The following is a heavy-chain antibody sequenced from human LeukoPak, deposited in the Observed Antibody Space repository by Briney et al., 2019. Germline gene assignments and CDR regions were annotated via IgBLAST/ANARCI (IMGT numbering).Heavy chain of an antibody. Sequence: QTGGSLRLSCAASGFTFSSYAMHWVRQAPGEGLEWVAVISYDGSNKYYADSVKGRFTISRDNSKNTLYLQMNSLRAEDTAVYYCARDWIQLWGSSNDAFDIWGQGTMVTVSS. CDR1: GFTFSSYA. CDR2: ISYDGSNK. V-gene: IGHV3-30-3*01. J-gene: IGHJ3*02. D-gene: IGHD5-18*01. CDR3: ARDWIQLWGSSNDAFDI.